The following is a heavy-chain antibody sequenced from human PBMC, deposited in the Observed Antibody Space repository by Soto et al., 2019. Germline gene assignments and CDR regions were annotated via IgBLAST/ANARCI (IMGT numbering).Heavy chain of an antibody. V-gene: IGHV3-11*01. J-gene: IGHJ6*02. Sequence: GGSLRLSCAASGFAFSDYYMSWIRQAPGKGLEWVSYISSSGSTIYYADSVKGRFTISRDNAKNSLYLQMNSLRAEDTAVYYCARECQVYTVVYGMDVWGQGTTVTAP. CDR1: GFAFSDYY. D-gene: IGHD3-16*01. CDR3: ARECQVYTVVYGMDV. CDR2: ISSSGSTI.